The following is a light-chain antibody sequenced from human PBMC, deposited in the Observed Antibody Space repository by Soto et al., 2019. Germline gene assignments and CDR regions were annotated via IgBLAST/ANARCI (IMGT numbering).Light chain of an antibody. Sequence: TQSPGTLSLSPGERATLSCRASQSISSWLAWYQQKPGKAPKLLIYDASSLESGVPSRFSGSGSGTEFTLTISSLQPDDFATYYCQQYNSYSPVTFGGGTKVDI. CDR1: QSISSW. CDR2: DAS. J-gene: IGKJ4*01. V-gene: IGKV1-5*01. CDR3: QQYNSYSPVT.